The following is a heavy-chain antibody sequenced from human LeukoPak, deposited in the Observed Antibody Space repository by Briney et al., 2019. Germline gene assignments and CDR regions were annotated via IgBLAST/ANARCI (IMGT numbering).Heavy chain of an antibody. V-gene: IGHV3-7*01. Sequence: GSLRLSCAASGFPFSTSWMNWVRQTPGEGLEWVANIKPDGSEKYYVDSVKGRFTISRDNAKNSLYLQMNSLRAEDTAVYYCARSYYDNSGSFGFWGQGTLVTVSS. CDR3: ARSYYDNSGSFGF. D-gene: IGHD3-22*01. CDR2: IKPDGSEK. J-gene: IGHJ4*02. CDR1: GFPFSTSW.